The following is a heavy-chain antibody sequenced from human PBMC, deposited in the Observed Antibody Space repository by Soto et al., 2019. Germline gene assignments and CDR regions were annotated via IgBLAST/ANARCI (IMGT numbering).Heavy chain of an antibody. D-gene: IGHD6-13*01. V-gene: IGHV3-74*01. CDR2: INSDGSST. J-gene: IGHJ3*01. CDR1: GFTFSSYW. Sequence: EVQLVESGGGLVQPGGSLRLSCVASGFTFSSYWMHWVRQAPGKGLVWVSRINSDGSSTSYADSVKGRFTISRDNAKNTLYLQMNSLRAEDTAVYYCARDSGVYVIGAFDLWGQGTMVTVSS. CDR3: ARDSGVYVIGAFDL.